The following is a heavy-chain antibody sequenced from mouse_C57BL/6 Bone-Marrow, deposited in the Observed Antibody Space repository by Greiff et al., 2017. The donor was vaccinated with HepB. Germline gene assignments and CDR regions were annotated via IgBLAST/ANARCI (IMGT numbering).Heavy chain of an antibody. V-gene: IGHV5-12*01. J-gene: IGHJ4*01. CDR2: ISNGGGST. D-gene: IGHD2-4*01. CDR3: ARLEDYDGSHYMDY. CDR1: GFTFSDYY. Sequence: EVKLVESGGGLVQPGGSLKLSCAASGFTFSDYYMYWVRQTPEKRLEWVAYISNGGGSTYYPDTVKGRFTISRDNAKNTLYLQMSRLKSEDTAMYYCARLEDYDGSHYMDYWGQGTSVTVSS.